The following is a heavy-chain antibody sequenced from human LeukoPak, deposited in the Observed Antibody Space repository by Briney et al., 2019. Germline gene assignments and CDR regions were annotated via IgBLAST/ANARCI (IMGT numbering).Heavy chain of an antibody. J-gene: IGHJ3*02. CDR3: ARDPPLSAFDI. D-gene: IGHD2/OR15-2a*01. CDR2: IFHSGST. V-gene: IGHV4-4*02. Sequence: SETLSLTCAVSGDSISSSSWWNWVRQPPGKGLEWIGEIFHSGSTNYNPSLKSRVTISVDKSKNQFSLRLTSATAADTAVYYCARDPPLSAFDIWGQGTMVTVSS. CDR1: GDSISSSSW.